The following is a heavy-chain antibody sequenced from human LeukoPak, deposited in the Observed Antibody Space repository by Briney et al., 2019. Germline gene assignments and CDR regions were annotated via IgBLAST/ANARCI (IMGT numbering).Heavy chain of an antibody. CDR3: ARLSITMVRGVNSNWFDP. J-gene: IGHJ5*02. CDR1: GGSISSSSYY. V-gene: IGHV4-39*07. Sequence: QPSETLSLTCTVSGGSISSSSYYWGWIRQPPGKGLEWIGSIYYSGSTYYNPSLKSRVTISVDTSKNQFSLKLSSVTAADTAVYYCARLSITMVRGVNSNWFDPWGQGTLVTVSS. D-gene: IGHD3-10*01. CDR2: IYYSGST.